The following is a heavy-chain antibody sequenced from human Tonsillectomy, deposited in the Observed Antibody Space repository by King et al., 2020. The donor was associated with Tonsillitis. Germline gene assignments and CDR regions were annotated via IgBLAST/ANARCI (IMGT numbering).Heavy chain of an antibody. CDR3: ASEGVVETAGTFDY. J-gene: IGHJ4*02. V-gene: IGHV1-69*09. D-gene: IGHD2-21*02. CDR2: IIPILGIT. Sequence: AQLVQSGAEVKKPGSSVKVSCKASGGTFSSYTISWVRQAPGQGLEWMGRIIPILGITYYAQRFQGRVTIAADRSTNTAYMELTSLRSEDKGIYYCASEGVVETAGTFDYWGQGTLVTVSS. CDR1: GGTFSSYT.